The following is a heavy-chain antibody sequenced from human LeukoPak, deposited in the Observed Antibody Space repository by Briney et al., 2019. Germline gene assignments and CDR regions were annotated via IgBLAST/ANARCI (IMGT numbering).Heavy chain of an antibody. J-gene: IGHJ6*02. V-gene: IGHV4-59*08. CDR2: IYYSGST. CDR1: GGSISSYY. D-gene: IGHD5-12*01. CDR3: ARGDSGYDYETDYYYYGMDV. Sequence: SETLSLTCTVSGGSISSYYWSWIRQPPGKGLEWIGYIYYSGSTSYNPSLKSRVTISVDTSKNQFSPKLSSVTAADTAVYYCARGDSGYDYETDYYYYGMDVWGQGTTVTVSS.